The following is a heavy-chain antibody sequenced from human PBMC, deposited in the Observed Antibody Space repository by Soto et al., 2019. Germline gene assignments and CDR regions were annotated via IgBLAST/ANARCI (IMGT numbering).Heavy chain of an antibody. CDR1: GGSFSGDY. CDR2: IYYSGST. CDR3: ARGNPYYYDSSGWFDP. J-gene: IGHJ5*02. Sequence: SETLSLTCAVYGGSFSGDYWSWIRQPPGKGLEWIGYIYYSGSTNYNPSLKSRVTISVDTSKNQFSLKLSSVTAADTAVYYCARGNPYYYDSSGWFDPWGQGTLVTVS. D-gene: IGHD3-22*01. V-gene: IGHV4-59*01.